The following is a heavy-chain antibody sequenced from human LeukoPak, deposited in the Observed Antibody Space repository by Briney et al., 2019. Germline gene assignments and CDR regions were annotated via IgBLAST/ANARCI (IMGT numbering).Heavy chain of an antibody. CDR3: ARETAARVYYYYYYIDV. Sequence: SQTLSLTCTVSGGSISSGSYYWRWVRQPAGTGLEWIGRIYTSGSTNYNPSLKSRVTISVDTSKNQFSLKLSSVTAADTAVYYCARETAARVYYYYYYIDVWGKGTTVTVSS. CDR1: GGSISSGSYY. D-gene: IGHD2-15*01. J-gene: IGHJ6*03. CDR2: IYTSGST. V-gene: IGHV4-61*02.